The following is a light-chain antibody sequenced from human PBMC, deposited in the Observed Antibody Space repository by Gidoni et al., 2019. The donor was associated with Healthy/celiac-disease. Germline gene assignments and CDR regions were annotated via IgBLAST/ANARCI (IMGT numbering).Light chain of an antibody. CDR3: QKYGSSPRT. V-gene: IGKV3-20*01. CDR2: GAS. Sequence: ELVLTQSPGTLSLSPVERATLSCRASQSVSSSYLAWYQQTPGQSPRLLIYGASSRATGIPDRFSGRGSGTDFTLTISRLEPEDFAVYYCQKYGSSPRTFGQGTKVEIK. CDR1: QSVSSSY. J-gene: IGKJ1*01.